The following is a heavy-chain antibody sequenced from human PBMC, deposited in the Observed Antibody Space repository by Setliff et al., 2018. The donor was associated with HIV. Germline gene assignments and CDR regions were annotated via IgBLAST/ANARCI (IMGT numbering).Heavy chain of an antibody. CDR1: GYSLSTYA. Sequence: GASVKVSCKASGYSLSTYAISWVRQAPGQGLEWMGWIDSNNGNRNFAQKFRGRVTMTTDISTNTAYMEVRSLSFDDTAVYYRVRLTADRTNYYYYMDVWGKGTTVTVSS. D-gene: IGHD2-8*01. V-gene: IGHV1-18*01. CDR2: IDSNNGNR. J-gene: IGHJ6*03. CDR3: VRLTADRTNYYYYMDV.